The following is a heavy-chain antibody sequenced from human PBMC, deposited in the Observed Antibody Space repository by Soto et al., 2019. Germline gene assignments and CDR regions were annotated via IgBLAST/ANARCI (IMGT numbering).Heavy chain of an antibody. CDR2: IHYRAGT. V-gene: IGHV4-31*02. CDR3: SRCRDAFGFDS. Sequence: TLSLTSNVAVGSINSGGYSLGLIRQHPRKSLESIGYIHYRAGTSFTPSLKSRGSISLATSVHHFSLGLTSMTAADTAVYSWSRCRDAFGFDSWGKGTLVTVSS. CDR1: VGSINSGGYS. J-gene: IGHJ4*02. D-gene: IGHD2-15*01.